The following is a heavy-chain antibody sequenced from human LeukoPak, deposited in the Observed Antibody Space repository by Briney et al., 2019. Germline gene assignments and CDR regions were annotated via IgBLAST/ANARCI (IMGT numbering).Heavy chain of an antibody. CDR3: ARDVDSIPVGGTRGYLIDP. V-gene: IGHV3-48*03. CDR1: GFTFSNYE. J-gene: IGHJ5*02. Sequence: PGGSLRLSCAASGFTFSNYEMNWVRQAPGKGLEWISYISGSGSTTYYADSVQGRFTISRDNAKNSLYLEMNSLRAEDTAVYYCARDVDSIPVGGTRGYLIDPWGQGTRVTVSS. D-gene: IGHD6-13*01. CDR2: ISGSGSTT.